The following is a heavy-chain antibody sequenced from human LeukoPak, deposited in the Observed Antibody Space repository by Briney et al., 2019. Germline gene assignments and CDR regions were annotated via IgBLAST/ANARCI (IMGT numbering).Heavy chain of an antibody. CDR2: INPNSGGT. J-gene: IGHJ4*02. CDR1: GYTFTGYY. D-gene: IGHD6-13*01. Sequence: ASVKVSCKASGYTFTGYYMHWVRQAPGQGLEWMGWINPNSGGTNYAQKFQGRVTMTRDTSISTAYMELSGLRSDDTAVYYCARGHSSSWYYFDCWGQGTLVTVSS. V-gene: IGHV1-2*02. CDR3: ARGHSSSWYYFDC.